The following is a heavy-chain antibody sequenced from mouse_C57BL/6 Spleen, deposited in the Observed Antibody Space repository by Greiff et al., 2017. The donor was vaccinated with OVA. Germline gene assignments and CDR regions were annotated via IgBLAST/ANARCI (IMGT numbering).Heavy chain of an antibody. D-gene: IGHD4-1*01. CDR2: INPYNGGT. Sequence: EVKLQESGPVLVKPGASVKMSCKASGYTFTDYYMNWVKQSHGKSLEWIGVINPYNGGTSYNQKFKGKATLTVDKSSSTAYMELNSLTSEDSSVYYCARDGTDAIDYWGQGTSVTVSS. V-gene: IGHV1-19*01. CDR3: ARDGTDAIDY. J-gene: IGHJ4*01. CDR1: GYTFTDYY.